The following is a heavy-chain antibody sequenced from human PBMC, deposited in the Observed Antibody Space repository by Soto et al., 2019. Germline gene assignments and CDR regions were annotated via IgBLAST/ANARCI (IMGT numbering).Heavy chain of an antibody. CDR2: IRGSGGSP. Sequence: PGGSLRLSCAASGFTFNSYTMAWVRQAPGKGLEWVSSIRGSGGSPSYADSVKGRFTISRDNSRNSLYLQMNSLRADDTAVYYGARDWSYVFDYWGQGILVTVSS. V-gene: IGHV3-23*01. CDR1: GFTFNSYT. D-gene: IGHD3-16*01. CDR3: ARDWSYVFDY. J-gene: IGHJ4*02.